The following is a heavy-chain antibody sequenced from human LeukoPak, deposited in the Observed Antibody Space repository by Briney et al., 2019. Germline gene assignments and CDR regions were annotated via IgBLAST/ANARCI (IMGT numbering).Heavy chain of an antibody. CDR2: IIPIFGTA. Sequence: SVNVSCKASGYTFTSYYMHWVRQAPGQGLEWMGGIIPIFGTANYAQKSQGRVTITADESTSTAYMELSSLRSEDTAVYYCARMDTAMAFDYWGQGTLVTVSS. CDR1: GYTFTSYY. V-gene: IGHV1-69*13. J-gene: IGHJ4*02. D-gene: IGHD5-18*01. CDR3: ARMDTAMAFDY.